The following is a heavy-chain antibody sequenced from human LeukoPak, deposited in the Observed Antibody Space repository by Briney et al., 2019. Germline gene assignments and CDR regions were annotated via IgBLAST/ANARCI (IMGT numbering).Heavy chain of an antibody. CDR3: ARVHSGYWFDP. J-gene: IGHJ5*02. Sequence: SVKASCKASGGTFSSYAISWVRQAPGQGLEWMGRIIPILGIANYAQKFQGRVTITADKSTSTAYMELSSLRSEDTAVYYCARVHSGYWFDPWGQGTLVTVSA. CDR1: GGTFSSYA. CDR2: IIPILGIA. V-gene: IGHV1-69*04. D-gene: IGHD2-15*01.